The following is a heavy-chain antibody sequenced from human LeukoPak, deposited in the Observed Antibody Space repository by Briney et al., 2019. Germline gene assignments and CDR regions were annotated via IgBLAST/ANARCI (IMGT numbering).Heavy chain of an antibody. CDR3: VRDRVGPDY. J-gene: IGHJ4*02. Sequence: GGSLRLSCAASGFTFTSYWMHWVRQAPGKGLVWVSRIKTDESSTSYADSVKGRFTISRDNAKNTLYLQMNSLRAEDTAVYYCVRDRVGPDYWGQGTLVTVSS. CDR2: IKTDESST. V-gene: IGHV3-74*01. D-gene: IGHD1-26*01. CDR1: GFTFTSYW.